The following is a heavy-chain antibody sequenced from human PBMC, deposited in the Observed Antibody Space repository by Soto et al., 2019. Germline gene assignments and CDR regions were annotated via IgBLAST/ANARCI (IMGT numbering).Heavy chain of an antibody. D-gene: IGHD3-22*01. CDR3: AKRITMIVVVITDFDY. V-gene: IGHV3-23*01. CDR1: GFTFSSHA. Sequence: EVQLLESGGGLVQPGGSLRLSCAASGFTFSSHAMSWVRQAPGKGLEWVSAISGSGGSTYYADSVKGRFTISRDNSKNTLYLQMNSLRAEDTAVYYCAKRITMIVVVITDFDYWGQGTLVTVSS. J-gene: IGHJ4*02. CDR2: ISGSGGST.